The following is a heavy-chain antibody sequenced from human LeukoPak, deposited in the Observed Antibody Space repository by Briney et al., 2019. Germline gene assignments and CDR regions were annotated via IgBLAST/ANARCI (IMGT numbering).Heavy chain of an antibody. V-gene: IGHV4-34*01. J-gene: IGHJ3*01. CDR1: GGSFSGYY. CDR3: ASPPYCSSTSCPP. D-gene: IGHD2-2*01. CDR2: INHSGST. Sequence: SETLSLTCAVYGGSFSGYYWSWIRQPPGKGLEWIGEINHSGSTNYNPSLKSRVTMSVDTSKNQFSLKLSSVTAADTAVYYCASPPYCSSTSCPPWGQGTMVTVSS.